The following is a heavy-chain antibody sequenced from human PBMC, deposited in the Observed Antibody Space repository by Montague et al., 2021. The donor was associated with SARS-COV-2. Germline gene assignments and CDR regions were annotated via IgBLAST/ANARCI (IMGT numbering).Heavy chain of an antibody. D-gene: IGHD4-23*01. V-gene: IGHV4-59*01. J-gene: IGHJ3*02. CDR2: IYEGGAV. CDR3: VRDHAYGGPRGAFDI. CDR1: GGSITGYY. Sequence: SETLSLTCTVSGGSITGYYWSWLRRPPGKGLEWIAYIYEGGAVNXXPSRGSRVTISTDTSKNQSSLKVNSVTAADTAVYYCVRDHAYGGPRGAFDIWGQGTMVTVSS.